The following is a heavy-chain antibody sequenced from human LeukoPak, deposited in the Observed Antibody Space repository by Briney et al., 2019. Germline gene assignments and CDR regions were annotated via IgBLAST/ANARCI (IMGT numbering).Heavy chain of an antibody. CDR3: AREAGGTGPVGAFDI. D-gene: IGHD1-1*01. CDR2: TYYRSKWYD. V-gene: IGHV6-1*01. J-gene: IGHJ3*02. CDR1: GDSVSSNNAA. Sequence: SQTLSLTFAICGDSVSSNNAAWNWIRQSPSRALEWLGKTYYRSKWYDDYAVSVKSRITINPDTSKNQFTLKMNSVTPEDTAVYYCAREAGGTGPVGAFDIWGQGTRVTVSS.